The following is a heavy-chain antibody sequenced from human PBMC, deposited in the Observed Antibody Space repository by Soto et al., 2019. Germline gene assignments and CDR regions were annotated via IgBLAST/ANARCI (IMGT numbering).Heavy chain of an antibody. CDR3: ARDLLAAYSHSGMIDY. Sequence: HPGGSLRLSCAASGFTFSDHWMHWVRQAPGEGLVWVSRINTDGSTTSYADSVKGRFTISRDNVKNTLFLQMNSLTGNDTAVYYCARDLLAAYSHSGMIDYWGQGSLVTVSS. CDR2: INTDGSTT. CDR1: GFTFSDHW. J-gene: IGHJ4*02. D-gene: IGHD3-10*01. V-gene: IGHV3-74*01.